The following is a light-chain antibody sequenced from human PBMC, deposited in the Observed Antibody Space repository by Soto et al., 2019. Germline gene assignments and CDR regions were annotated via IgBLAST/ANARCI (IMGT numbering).Light chain of an antibody. CDR3: HQYNTGLRT. CDR1: LNVATN. Sequence: TVMTQSPATLSMSPGDRAALSCRASLNVATNMAWYQQKPGQAPKLLIYGASIRATGVPARFTGSGSVTEFTLISNIQQSEVFAVYYCHQYNTGLRTFGRGTRVEV. CDR2: GAS. J-gene: IGKJ1*01. V-gene: IGKV3D-15*03.